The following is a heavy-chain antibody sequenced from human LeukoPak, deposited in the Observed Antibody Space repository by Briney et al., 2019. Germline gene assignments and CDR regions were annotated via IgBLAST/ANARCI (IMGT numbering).Heavy chain of an antibody. CDR3: ARTHYSSSSTCFDY. Sequence: GGSLRLSCAASGFTFSNYAMHWVRQAPGKGLEYVSTISSNGGSTYYANSVKGRFTISRDSSKNMLYLQMGSLRGEDMAVYYYARTHYSSSSTCFDYWGQGTLVTVSS. D-gene: IGHD6-6*01. CDR1: GFTFSNYA. CDR2: ISSNGGST. V-gene: IGHV3-64*01. J-gene: IGHJ4*02.